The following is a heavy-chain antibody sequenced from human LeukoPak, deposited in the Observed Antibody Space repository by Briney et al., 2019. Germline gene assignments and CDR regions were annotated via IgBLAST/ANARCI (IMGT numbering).Heavy chain of an antibody. D-gene: IGHD3-9*01. CDR1: ASTFTSKG. J-gene: IGHJ4*02. CDR3: AKDLEFDGSIDY. V-gene: IGHV3-30*18. Sequence: GRSLRLSCAASASTFTSKGTQWVRHAQGKGLEWVAVKSYDESNKNYADAVNGRFTISRDNSKNTLYLQMNSLRAEDTAVYYCAKDLEFDGSIDYWGQGTLVTVSS. CDR2: KSYDESNK.